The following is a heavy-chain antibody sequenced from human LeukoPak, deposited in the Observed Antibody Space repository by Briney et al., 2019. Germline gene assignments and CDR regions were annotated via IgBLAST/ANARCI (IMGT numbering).Heavy chain of an antibody. V-gene: IGHV4-39*07. CDR3: AREKAPSLMVYARYYYYYYYMDV. CDR1: GGSISSSSYY. Sequence: PSETLSLTCTVSGGSISSSSYYWGWIRQPPGKGLEWIGSIYYSGSTYYNPSLKSRVTISVDTSKNQFSLKLSSVTAADTAVYYCAREKAPSLMVYARYYYYYYYMDVWGKGTTVTVSS. D-gene: IGHD2-8*01. CDR2: IYYSGST. J-gene: IGHJ6*03.